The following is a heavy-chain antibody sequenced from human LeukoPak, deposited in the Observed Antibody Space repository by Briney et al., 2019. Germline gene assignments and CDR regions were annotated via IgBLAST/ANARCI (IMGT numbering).Heavy chain of an antibody. CDR3: ARLGYCTDGSCFHLDY. V-gene: IGHV3-74*01. D-gene: IGHD2-15*01. CDR2: INHNGTTT. Sequence: GGPLRLSCAAASGFTFSSFWMHWVRQAPGKGLEWVSRINHNGTTTVYADFVKGRFTVFRDNTRNTLYLQMNSLRADDTAVYYCARLGYCTDGSCFHLDYWGQGTLVTVST. CDR1: GFTFSSFW. J-gene: IGHJ4*02.